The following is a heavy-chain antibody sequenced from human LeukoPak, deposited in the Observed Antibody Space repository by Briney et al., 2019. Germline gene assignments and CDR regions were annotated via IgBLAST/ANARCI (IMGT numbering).Heavy chain of an antibody. CDR3: ARVHSRAVAGTGLFNYWYFDL. D-gene: IGHD6-19*01. J-gene: IGHJ2*01. CDR1: GDSVSSNSAA. V-gene: IGHV6-1*01. CDR2: TYYRSKWYN. Sequence: SQTLSLTCAISGDSVSSNSAAWSWIRQSPSRGLEWLGRTYYRSKWYNDYAVSVKSRITINPDTSKNQFSLQLNSVTPEDTAVYYCARVHSRAVAGTGLFNYWYFDLWGRGTLVTVSS.